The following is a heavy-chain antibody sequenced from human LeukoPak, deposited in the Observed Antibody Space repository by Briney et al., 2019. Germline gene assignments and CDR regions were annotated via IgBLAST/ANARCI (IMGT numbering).Heavy chain of an antibody. CDR3: ARDLVIDSSGPEHAFDI. CDR2: ISYDGSNK. V-gene: IGHV3-30-3*01. Sequence: GGSLRLSCAASGFTFSSYAMHWVRQAPGKGLEWVAVISYDGSNKYYADSVKGRFTISRDNSKNTLYLQMNSLRAEDTAVYYCARDLVIDSSGPEHAFDIWGQGTMVTVSS. D-gene: IGHD3-22*01. CDR1: GFTFSSYA. J-gene: IGHJ3*02.